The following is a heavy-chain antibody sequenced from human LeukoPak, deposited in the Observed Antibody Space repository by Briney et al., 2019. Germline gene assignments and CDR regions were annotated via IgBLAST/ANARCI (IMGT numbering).Heavy chain of an antibody. CDR3: AREPGSYYRWFDP. J-gene: IGHJ5*02. D-gene: IGHD1-26*01. V-gene: IGHV4-59*01. Sequence: SETLSLTCTVSGGSISSYYWSWIRQPPGKGLEWIGYIYYSGSTNYNPSLKSRVTISVDTSKNQFSLKLSSVTAAGTAVYYCAREPGSYYRWFDPWGQGTLVTVSS. CDR1: GGSISSYY. CDR2: IYYSGST.